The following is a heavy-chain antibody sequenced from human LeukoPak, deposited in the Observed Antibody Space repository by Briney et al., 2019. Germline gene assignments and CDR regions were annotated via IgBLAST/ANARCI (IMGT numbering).Heavy chain of an antibody. J-gene: IGHJ5*02. D-gene: IGHD2-15*01. Sequence: SETLSLTCTVSGGSISSYYWRWIRQPPGKGLEWIGYIYYSGSTNYNPSLKSRVTISVDTSKNQFSLKLSSVTAADTAVYYCARSSIGYCSGGSCYWSAWFDPWGQGTLVTVSS. CDR1: GGSISSYY. CDR3: ARSSIGYCSGGSCYWSAWFDP. CDR2: IYYSGST. V-gene: IGHV4-59*08.